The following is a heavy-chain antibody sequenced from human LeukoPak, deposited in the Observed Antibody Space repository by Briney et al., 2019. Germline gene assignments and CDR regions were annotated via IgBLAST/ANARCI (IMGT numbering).Heavy chain of an antibody. CDR3: ARHRVYDWNYPIWFDP. Sequence: SETLSLTCTVSAGSIRSSGYYWAWIRQPPGKGLESIANIYYSGNTYYNPSLKSRVTISVDTSKNQFSLKLTSVTAADTAVYYCARHRVYDWNYPIWFDPWGQGTLVTVSS. CDR1: AGSIRSSGYY. V-gene: IGHV4-39*01. D-gene: IGHD3-16*01. J-gene: IGHJ5*02. CDR2: IYYSGNT.